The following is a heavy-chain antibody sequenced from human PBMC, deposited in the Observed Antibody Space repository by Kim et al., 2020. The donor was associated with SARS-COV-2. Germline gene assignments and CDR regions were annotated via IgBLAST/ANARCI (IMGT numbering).Heavy chain of an antibody. V-gene: IGHV1-2*01. CDR3: ARGIYRGHYFDY. J-gene: IGHJ4*02. Sequence: NYAKKFQGRVTRARDTSISTAYMELSRLRSDDTAVYYCARGIYRGHYFDYWGQGTLVTVSS. D-gene: IGHD3-10*01.